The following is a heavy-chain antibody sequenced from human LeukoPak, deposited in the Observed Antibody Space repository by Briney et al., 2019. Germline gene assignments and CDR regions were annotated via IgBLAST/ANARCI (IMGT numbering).Heavy chain of an antibody. CDR1: GYSFTSYW. J-gene: IGHJ3*02. CDR2: IYPGDSDT. CDR3: ARRRYNWNYVPPGFAFDI. Sequence: PGESLKISCKGSGYSFTSYWIGWVRQMPGKGLEWMGIIYPGDSDTRYSPSFQGQVTISADKSISTAYLQWSSLKASDTAMYYCARRRYNWNYVPPGFAFDIWGQGTMVTVSS. D-gene: IGHD1-7*01. V-gene: IGHV5-51*01.